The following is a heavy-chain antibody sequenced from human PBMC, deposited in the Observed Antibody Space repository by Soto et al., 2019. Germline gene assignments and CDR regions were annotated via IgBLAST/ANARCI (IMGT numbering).Heavy chain of an antibody. CDR2: IFDSGTT. V-gene: IGHV4-30-4*01. J-gene: IGHJ4*02. D-gene: IGHD7-27*01. CDR1: GGSITSDYSC. CDR3: ARGPSGDKVHY. Sequence: QVQLQESGPGLVKPSQTLSLTCTVSGGSITSDYSCWSWIRQPPGEGLAWIGHIFDSGTTYTNPSLRSQVAISLDPSKNHFSLTLSSVTAADTAVYYCARGPSGDKVHYWGQGALVTVSS.